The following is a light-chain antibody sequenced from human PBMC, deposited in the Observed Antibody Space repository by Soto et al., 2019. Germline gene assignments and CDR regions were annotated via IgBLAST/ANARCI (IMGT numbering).Light chain of an antibody. J-gene: IGLJ2*01. V-gene: IGLV3-21*02. CDR2: DDN. Sequence: SYELTQPPSVSVAPGQSARITCGGNNIGSQSVHWYQQKPGQAPVLVVYDDNDRPSGIPERFSGSKSGNTATLSITRVGAGDDADYYCQVWDSGTDHAVFGGGTKLTV. CDR3: QVWDSGTDHAV. CDR1: NIGSQS.